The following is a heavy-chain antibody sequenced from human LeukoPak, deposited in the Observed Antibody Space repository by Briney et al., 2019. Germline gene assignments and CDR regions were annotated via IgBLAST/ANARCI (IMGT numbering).Heavy chain of an antibody. J-gene: IGHJ4*02. CDR1: GFTFSTNW. CDR2: INSDASIT. D-gene: IGHD7-27*01. V-gene: IGHV3-74*01. Sequence: GGSLRLSCAASGFTFSTNWMHWVRQAPGKGLLWVSRINSDASITGYAGSVKGRFTISRDNAKNSLYLQMNSLRVEDTALYYCARVWAWGSGNYFDNWGQGTLVTVSS. CDR3: ARVWAWGSGNYFDN.